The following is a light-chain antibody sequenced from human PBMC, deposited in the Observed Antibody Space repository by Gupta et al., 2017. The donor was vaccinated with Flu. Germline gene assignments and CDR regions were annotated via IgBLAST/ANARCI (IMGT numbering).Light chain of an antibody. Sequence: DIVMTQSPLSPSVTPGEPASISYRSSQSLLHSNRYKYLGCYLQKPGQSPQLLMCLDSNRDAGVPDRFSGSGLGTDCALKISRGEAKDVGVYSCRQPLQAPRYTFGQGTKLEIK. V-gene: IGKV2-28*01. CDR1: QSLLHSNRYKY. CDR2: LDS. J-gene: IGKJ2*01. CDR3: RQPLQAPRYT.